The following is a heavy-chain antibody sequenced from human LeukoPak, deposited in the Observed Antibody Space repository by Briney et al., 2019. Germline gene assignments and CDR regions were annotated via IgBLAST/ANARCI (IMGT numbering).Heavy chain of an antibody. V-gene: IGHV1-69*13. D-gene: IGHD3-10*01. J-gene: IGHJ6*04. CDR2: IIPIFGTA. CDR3: ARGRYYGSGFNGGYGMDV. Sequence: ASVKVSCKASGGTFSSYAISWVRQAPGQGLEWMGGIIPIFGTANYAQKFQGRVTITADESTSTAYMEPSSLRSEDTAVYYCARGRYYGSGFNGGYGMDVWGKGTTVTVSS. CDR1: GGTFSSYA.